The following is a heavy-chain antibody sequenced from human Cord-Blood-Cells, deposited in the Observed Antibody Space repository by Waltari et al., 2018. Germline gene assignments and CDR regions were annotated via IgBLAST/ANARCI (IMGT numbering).Heavy chain of an antibody. CDR2: IYYSGST. D-gene: IGHD3-3*01. V-gene: IGHV4-39*01. Sequence: QLPLQDSGPGLMQPSAPLSLTSTVPSGNIHSRRHHSGQLRHPPRQGPEWIGSIYYSGSTYYNPSLKSRVTISVDTAKNQFSLKLSSVTAADTAVYYCARQTTDDFWSGYYEGGYFDYWGQGTLVTVSS. CDR3: ARQTTDDFWSGYYEGGYFDY. J-gene: IGHJ4*02. CDR1: SGNIHSRRHH.